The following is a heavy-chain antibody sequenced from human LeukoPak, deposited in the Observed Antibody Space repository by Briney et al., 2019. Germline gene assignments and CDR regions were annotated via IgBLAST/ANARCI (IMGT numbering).Heavy chain of an antibody. D-gene: IGHD3-22*01. CDR3: AAFSSGYYEGDAFDI. J-gene: IGHJ3*02. V-gene: IGHV3-23*01. Sequence: PGGSLRLSCAASGFTFSSYAMSWVRQAPGKGLEWVSAISGSGGSTYYADSVKGQFTISRDNPKNTLYLQMNSLRAEDTAVYYCAAFSSGYYEGDAFDIWGQGTMVTVSS. CDR2: ISGSGGST. CDR1: GFTFSSYA.